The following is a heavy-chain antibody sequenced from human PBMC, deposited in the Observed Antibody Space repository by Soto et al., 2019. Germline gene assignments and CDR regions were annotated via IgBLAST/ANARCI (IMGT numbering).Heavy chain of an antibody. CDR2: IIPVFGTT. CDR1: GGTFKNNG. CDR3: ARENGVAVGTILYYFDY. D-gene: IGHD1-1*01. J-gene: IGHJ4*02. Sequence: QVHLLQSGAEVKKAGSSVKVSCKARGGTFKNNGISWVRQAPGQGLEWMGGIIPVFGTTKYAQKFQGRLTITADDSTSTAYMELSSLRYEDTAVYYCARENGVAVGTILYYFDYWGQGTLVTVSS. V-gene: IGHV1-69*01.